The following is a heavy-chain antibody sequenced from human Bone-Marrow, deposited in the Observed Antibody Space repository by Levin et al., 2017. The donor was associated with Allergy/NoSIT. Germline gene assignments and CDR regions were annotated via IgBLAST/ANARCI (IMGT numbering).Heavy chain of an antibody. CDR2: ISYDGSNK. D-gene: IGHD2-21*02. CDR3: ASTYCGGDCYSFHY. J-gene: IGHJ4*02. Sequence: PGGSLRLSCAASGFTFSSYAMHWVRQAPGKGLEWVAVISYDGSNKYYADSVKGRFTISRDNSKNTLYLQMNSLRAEDTAVYYCASTYCGGDCYSFHYWGQGTLVTVSS. V-gene: IGHV3-30-3*01. CDR1: GFTFSSYA.